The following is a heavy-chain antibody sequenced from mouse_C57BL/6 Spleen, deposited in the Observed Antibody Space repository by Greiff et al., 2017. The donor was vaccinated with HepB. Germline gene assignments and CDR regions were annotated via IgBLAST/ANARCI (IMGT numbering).Heavy chain of an antibody. J-gene: IGHJ2*01. CDR1: GYAFSSYW. D-gene: IGHD1-1*01. Sequence: QVQLKESGAELVKPGASVKISCKASGYAFSSYWMNWVKQRPGKGLEWIGQIYPGDGDTNYNGKFKGKATLTADKSSSTAYMQLSSLTSEDSAVYFCARGEDGSSYFDYWGQVTTLTVSS. CDR2: IYPGDGDT. CDR3: ARGEDGSSYFDY. V-gene: IGHV1-80*01.